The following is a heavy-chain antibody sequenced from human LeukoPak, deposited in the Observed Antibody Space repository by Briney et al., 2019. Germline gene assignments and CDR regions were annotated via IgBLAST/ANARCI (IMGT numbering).Heavy chain of an antibody. CDR3: ARGVYDYYYDSSGYPNYDAFDI. CDR1: GYTFTSYD. Sequence: ASVKVSCKASGYTFTSYDINWLRQATGQGLEWMGWMNPNSGNTGYAQKFQGRVTMTRNTSISTAYMELSSLRSEDTAVYYCARGVYDYYYDSSGYPNYDAFDIWGQGTMVTASS. V-gene: IGHV1-8*01. J-gene: IGHJ3*02. CDR2: MNPNSGNT. D-gene: IGHD3-22*01.